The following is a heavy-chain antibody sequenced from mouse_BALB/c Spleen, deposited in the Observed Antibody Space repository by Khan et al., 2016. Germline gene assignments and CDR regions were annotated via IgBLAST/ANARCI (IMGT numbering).Heavy chain of an antibody. D-gene: IGHD2-2*01. V-gene: IGHV1S137*01. J-gene: IGHJ4*01. CDR3: ARGYGCDGLYYAMDY. Sequence: QVQLQQPGAELVRPGVSVKISCKGSGYTFTDYAVYWVKQSHAKSLEWIGVISTYYGDASYNQKFKGKATMTVDKSSSTAYMEIARLTSEDSAIYYCARGYGCDGLYYAMDYWGQGTSVTVSS. CDR2: ISTYYGDA. CDR1: GYTFTDYA.